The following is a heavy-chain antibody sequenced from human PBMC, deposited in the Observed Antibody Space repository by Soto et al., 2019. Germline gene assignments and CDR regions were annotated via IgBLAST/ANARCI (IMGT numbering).Heavy chain of an antibody. CDR2: IYHSGST. CDR1: GGSISSGGYS. D-gene: IGHD4-17*01. J-gene: IGHJ4*02. CDR3: ARGVTTVTTLDY. V-gene: IGHV4-30-2*01. Sequence: PSETLSLTCAVSGGSISSGGYSWSWIRQPPGKGLEWIGYIYHSGSTYYNPSLKSRVTISVDRSKNQFSLKLSSVTAADTAVYYCARGVTTVTTLDYWGQGTLVTVS.